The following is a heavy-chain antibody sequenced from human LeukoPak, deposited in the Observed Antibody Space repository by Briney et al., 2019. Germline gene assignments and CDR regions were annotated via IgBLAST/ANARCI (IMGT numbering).Heavy chain of an antibody. V-gene: IGHV4-34*01. CDR1: GGSFSGYY. Sequence: PSETLSLTCAVYGGSFSGYYWSWIRQPPGKGLEWIGEINHSGSTNYNPSLKSRVTISVDTSKNQFSLKLSSVTAADTAVYYCATAEEYSSSSDRENWFDPWGQGTLVTVSS. D-gene: IGHD6-13*01. CDR2: INHSGST. J-gene: IGHJ5*02. CDR3: ATAEEYSSSSDRENWFDP.